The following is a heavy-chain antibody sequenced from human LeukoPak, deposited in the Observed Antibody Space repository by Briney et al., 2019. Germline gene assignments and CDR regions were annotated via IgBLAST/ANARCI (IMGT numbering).Heavy chain of an antibody. CDR1: GFTFSSYG. D-gene: IGHD2-15*01. CDR2: ISYDGSNK. CDR3: ARKGRYCSGGSCYSEDYFDY. J-gene: IGHJ4*02. V-gene: IGHV3-30*03. Sequence: PGGSLRLSCAASGFTFSSYGMHWVRQAPGKGLEWVAVISYDGSNKYYADSVKGRFTISRDNSKNTLYLQMNSPRAEDTAVYYCARKGRYCSGGSCYSEDYFDYWGQGTLVTVSS.